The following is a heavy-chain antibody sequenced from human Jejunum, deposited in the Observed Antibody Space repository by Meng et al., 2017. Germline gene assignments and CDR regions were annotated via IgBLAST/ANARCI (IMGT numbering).Heavy chain of an antibody. CDR1: GFTFSSYA. Sequence: GGSLRLSCAASGFTFSSYAMHRVRQAPGKGLEYVSAISNNGGSTYYANSVKGRFTISRDNSKNTLYLQMGSLRAEDMAVFYCARAGGIVGYSSGWYSDYWGQGTLVTVSS. V-gene: IGHV3-64*01. D-gene: IGHD6-19*01. J-gene: IGHJ4*02. CDR2: ISNNGGST. CDR3: ARAGGIVGYSSGWYSDY.